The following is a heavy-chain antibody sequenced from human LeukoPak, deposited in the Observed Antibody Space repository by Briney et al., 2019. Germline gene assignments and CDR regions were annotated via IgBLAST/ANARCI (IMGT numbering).Heavy chain of an antibody. V-gene: IGHV3-23*01. Sequence: GGSLRLSCATSGFTFSSNWMSWVRHAPGRGLEWVSAISGSGGSTYYADSVKGRFTISRDNSKNTLYLQMNSLRAEDTAVYYCAKDPGGYYLGYYFDYWGQGTLVTVSS. D-gene: IGHD3-22*01. CDR1: GFTFSSNW. CDR2: ISGSGGST. J-gene: IGHJ4*02. CDR3: AKDPGGYYLGYYFDY.